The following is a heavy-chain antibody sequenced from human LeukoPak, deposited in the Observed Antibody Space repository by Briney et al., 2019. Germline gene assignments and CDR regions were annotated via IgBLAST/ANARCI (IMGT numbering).Heavy chain of an antibody. CDR1: GYTFTGYY. J-gene: IGHJ5*02. V-gene: IGHV1-2*02. D-gene: IGHD2-15*01. CDR2: INPNSGGT. CDR3: ARTPRYCSGGSCGWFDP. Sequence: GSVKVSCKASGYTFTGYYMHWVRQAPGQGLEWMGWINPNSGGTNYAQKFQGRVTMTRDTSISTAYMELSRLRSDDTAVYYCARTPRYCSGGSCGWFDPWGQGTLVTVSS.